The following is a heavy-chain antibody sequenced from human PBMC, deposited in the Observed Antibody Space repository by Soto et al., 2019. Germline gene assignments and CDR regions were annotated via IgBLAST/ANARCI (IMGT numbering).Heavy chain of an antibody. J-gene: IGHJ3*02. Sequence: SETLSLTCTVSGGSISIYYWSWIRQPPGKGLEWIGYIYHTRTTGYNPSLKSRVAISVDTSNNQVYLRLNSVTAADTAVYYCASGGNTDYYDSSGHLDSFEIRGQGTPVTVSS. CDR1: GGSISIYY. CDR2: IYHTRTT. D-gene: IGHD3-22*01. V-gene: IGHV4-59*01. CDR3: ASGGNTDYYDSSGHLDSFEI.